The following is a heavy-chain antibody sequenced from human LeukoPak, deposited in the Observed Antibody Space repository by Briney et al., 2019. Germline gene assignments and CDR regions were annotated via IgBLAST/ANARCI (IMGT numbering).Heavy chain of an antibody. CDR3: ARGKQWLVHYDY. CDR2: INHSGST. Sequence: SETLSLTCAVYGGSFSGYYWSWIRQPPGKGLELIGEINHSGSTNYNPSLKSRVTISVDTSKNQFSLKLSSVTAADTAVYYCARGKQWLVHYDYWGQGTLVTVSS. J-gene: IGHJ4*02. D-gene: IGHD6-19*01. V-gene: IGHV4-34*01. CDR1: GGSFSGYY.